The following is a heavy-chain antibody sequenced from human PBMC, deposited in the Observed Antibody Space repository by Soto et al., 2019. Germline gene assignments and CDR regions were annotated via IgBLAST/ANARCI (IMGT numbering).Heavy chain of an antibody. Sequence: SETLSLTCAVSGHSISSGFYYWGWVRQPPGKGLEWIGSIYHTESTYYNPSLKSRVTMSVDTSKNQLSLKLSSMTAADTAVYFCARYGYSYSARFFGYWGQGTRVTVSS. CDR2: IYHTEST. J-gene: IGHJ4*02. CDR3: ARYGYSYSARFFGY. V-gene: IGHV4-38-2*01. D-gene: IGHD5-18*01. CDR1: GHSISSGFYY.